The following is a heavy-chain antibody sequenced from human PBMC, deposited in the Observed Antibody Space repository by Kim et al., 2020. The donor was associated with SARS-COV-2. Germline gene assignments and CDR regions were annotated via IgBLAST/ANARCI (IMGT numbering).Heavy chain of an antibody. J-gene: IGHJ3*02. CDR2: IWYDGSNK. CDR1: GFPFSCYG. D-gene: IGHD3-22*01. Sequence: GGSLRLSCAASGFPFSCYGMHWVRQAPGKGLEWVAVIWYDGSNKYYADSVKGRFTISRDNSKNTLYLQMNSLRAEDTAVYYCARDDDSSGYYYASNAFDIWGQGTMVTVSS. CDR3: ARDDDSSGYYYASNAFDI. V-gene: IGHV3-33*01.